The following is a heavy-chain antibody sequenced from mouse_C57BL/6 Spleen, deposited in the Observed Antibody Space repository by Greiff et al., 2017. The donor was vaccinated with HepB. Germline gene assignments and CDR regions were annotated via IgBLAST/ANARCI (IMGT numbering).Heavy chain of an antibody. J-gene: IGHJ4*01. CDR3: ARVPGWHAMDY. Sequence: QVQLKQPGAELVKPGASVKLSCKASGYTFTSYWMHWVKQRPGRGLEWIGRIDPNSGGTKYNEKFKSKATLTVDKPSSTAYMQLSSLTSEDSAVYYCARVPGWHAMDYWGQGTSVTVSS. CDR2: IDPNSGGT. V-gene: IGHV1-72*01. CDR1: GYTFTSYW. D-gene: IGHD2-3*01.